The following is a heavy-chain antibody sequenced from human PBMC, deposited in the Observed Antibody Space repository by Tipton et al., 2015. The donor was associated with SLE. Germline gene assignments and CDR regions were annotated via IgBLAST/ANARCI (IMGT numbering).Heavy chain of an antibody. CDR2: IYYSGST. J-gene: IGHJ4*02. Sequence: TLSLTCTVSGGSISSSSYYWGWIRQPPGKGLEWIGSIYYSGSTYYNPSLKSRVTISVDTSKNQFSLKLSSVTAADTAVYYCARSSGRGYSYGVFDYWGQGTLVTVSS. CDR3: ARSSGRGYSYGVFDY. CDR1: GGSISSSSYY. V-gene: IGHV4-39*07. D-gene: IGHD5-18*01.